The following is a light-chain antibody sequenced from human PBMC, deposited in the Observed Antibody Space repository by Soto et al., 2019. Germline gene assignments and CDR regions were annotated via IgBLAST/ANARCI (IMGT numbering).Light chain of an antibody. V-gene: IGKV1-5*01. J-gene: IGKJ4*01. CDR2: DVS. CDR1: KSINNL. Sequence: DVQMTQSPSTLSASVGDRVTITCRASKSINNLLAWYQQKPGKAPKFLIYDVSTLESGVRSRFSGSGSGTEFTLAISSLQPEDFATYYCLQYDSYPLTFGGGTRVEIK. CDR3: LQYDSYPLT.